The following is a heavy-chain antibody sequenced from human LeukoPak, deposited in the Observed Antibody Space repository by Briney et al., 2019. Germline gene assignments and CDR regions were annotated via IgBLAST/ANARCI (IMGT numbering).Heavy chain of an antibody. J-gene: IGHJ4*02. CDR3: ARETKGATTELDY. D-gene: IGHD4-17*01. Sequence: ASVKVSCKASGYTFTGYYMHWVRQAPGQGLEWMGWINPNSGGTNYARKFQGWVTMTRDTSISTAYMELSRLRSDDTAVYYCARETKGATTELDYWGQGTLVTVSS. V-gene: IGHV1-2*04. CDR1: GYTFTGYY. CDR2: INPNSGGT.